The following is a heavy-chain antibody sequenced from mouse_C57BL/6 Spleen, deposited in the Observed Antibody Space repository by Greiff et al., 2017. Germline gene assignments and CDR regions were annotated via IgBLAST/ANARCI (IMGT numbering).Heavy chain of an antibody. V-gene: IGHV1-69*01. CDR2: IDPSDSYT. CDR3: ARGGGYFDV. CDR1: GYTFTSYW. Sequence: VQLQQSGAELVMPGASVKLSCKASGYTFTSYWMHWVKQRPGQGLEWIGEIDPSDSYTNYNQKFKGKSTLTADKSSSTAYMQLSSLTSEDSAVYYCARGGGYFDVWGTGTTVTVSS. J-gene: IGHJ1*03.